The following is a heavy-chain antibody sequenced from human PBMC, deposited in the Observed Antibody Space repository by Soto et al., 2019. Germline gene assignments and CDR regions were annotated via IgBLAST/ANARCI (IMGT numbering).Heavy chain of an antibody. CDR2: IYYSGST. J-gene: IGHJ5*02. CDR1: GGPMSSFY. CDR3: ARGGYYYDSSDYWKSDT. D-gene: IGHD3-22*01. Sequence: QVQLQESGPGLVKPSETLSLTCTVSGGPMSSFYWSWIRQPPGKGLEWIGYIYYSGSTNYNPSLKSRFTMSVDMSKNQFSLKLSSVTAADTAVYYCARGGYYYDSSDYWKSDTWGQGTLVTVSS. V-gene: IGHV4-59*01.